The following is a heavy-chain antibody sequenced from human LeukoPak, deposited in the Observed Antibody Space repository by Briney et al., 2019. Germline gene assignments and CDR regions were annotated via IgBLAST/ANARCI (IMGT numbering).Heavy chain of an antibody. CDR1: GFIFTKYF. Sequence: GGSLRLSCAASGFIFTKYFMSWVRQAPGKGLEWVASIKHDGSEKYYVDSVRGRFTTSRDNTMNSLYLQMSSLRAEDTAVYYCATDRGWRTSGYYLYYFEYWGQGTLVTYSS. CDR2: IKHDGSEK. V-gene: IGHV3-7*01. CDR3: ATDRGWRTSGYYLYYFEY. D-gene: IGHD3-3*01. J-gene: IGHJ4*02.